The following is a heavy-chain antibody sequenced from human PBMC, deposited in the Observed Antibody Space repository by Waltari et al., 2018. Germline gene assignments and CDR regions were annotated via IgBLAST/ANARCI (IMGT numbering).Heavy chain of an antibody. D-gene: IGHD6-19*01. J-gene: IGHJ4*02. Sequence: QVQLLESGVGVVQPGGSLSLSCAASGFTFRSYGLHWRRRAPGKGVEWVAFILYDGSNKYYADSVKGRFTISRDNSKNTLYLQMNSLRAEDTAVYYCAKAGYSSGLHFDYWGQGTLVTVSS. V-gene: IGHV3-30*02. CDR1: GFTFRSYG. CDR3: AKAGYSSGLHFDY. CDR2: ILYDGSNK.